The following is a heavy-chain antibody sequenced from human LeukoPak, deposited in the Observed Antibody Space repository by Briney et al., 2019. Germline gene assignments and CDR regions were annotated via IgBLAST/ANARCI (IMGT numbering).Heavy chain of an antibody. Sequence: GASVKVSCKASGYTFTSYAMHWVRQAPGQRLEWMGWINAGNGNTKYSQKFQGRVTITRDTSASTAYMELSSLRSEDTAVYYCARDGRVGGHRAVDYWGQGTLVTVSS. J-gene: IGHJ4*02. V-gene: IGHV1-3*01. D-gene: IGHD3-10*01. CDR3: ARDGRVGGHRAVDY. CDR2: INAGNGNT. CDR1: GYTFTSYA.